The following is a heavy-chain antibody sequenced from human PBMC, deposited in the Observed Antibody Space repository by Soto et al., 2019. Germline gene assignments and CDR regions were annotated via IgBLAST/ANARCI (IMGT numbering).Heavy chain of an antibody. CDR3: ARPGYYYGSGKGRFYYGMDV. D-gene: IGHD3-10*01. V-gene: IGHV3-74*01. CDR1: GFTFSSYW. Sequence: GGSLRLSCAASGFTFSSYWMHWVRQAPGKGLVWVSRINSDGSSTSYADSVKGRFTISRDNAKNTLYLQMNSLRAEDTSVYYCARPGYYYGSGKGRFYYGMDVWGQGTTVTVSS. J-gene: IGHJ6*02. CDR2: INSDGSST.